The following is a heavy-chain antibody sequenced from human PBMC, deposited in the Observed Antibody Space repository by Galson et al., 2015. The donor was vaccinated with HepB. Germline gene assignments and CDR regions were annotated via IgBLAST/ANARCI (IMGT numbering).Heavy chain of an antibody. CDR1: GFTFSSYG. J-gene: IGHJ6*03. CDR2: IWYDGSNK. D-gene: IGHD4-11*01. Sequence: SLRLSCAASGFTFSSYGMHWARQAPGKGLEWVAVIWYDGSNKYYADSVKGRFTISRDNSKNTLYLQMNSLRAEDTAVYYCARKAVTDYYYMDVWGKGTTVTVSS. V-gene: IGHV3-33*01. CDR3: ARKAVTDYYYMDV.